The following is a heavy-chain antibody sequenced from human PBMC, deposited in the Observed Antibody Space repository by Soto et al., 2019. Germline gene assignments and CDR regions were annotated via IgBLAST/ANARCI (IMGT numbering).Heavy chain of an antibody. CDR3: PGIVVGATRNSDVDH. CDR2: MHASGGT. V-gene: IGHV4-39*01. CDR1: DAPITSNDYF. J-gene: IGHJ4*02. Sequence: SETLTLTCIFSDAPITSNDYFWAWIRQPPGRGLEFIASMHASGGTYHASSLKSRATMSLDTSKNQFSLKLHSVTAADTATYFCPGIVVGATRNSDVDHWGQGTLVTVSS. D-gene: IGHD2-15*01.